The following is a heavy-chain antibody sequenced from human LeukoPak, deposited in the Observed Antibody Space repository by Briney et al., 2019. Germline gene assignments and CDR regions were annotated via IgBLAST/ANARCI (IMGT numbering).Heavy chain of an antibody. J-gene: IGHJ5*02. CDR2: ISDSGGST. V-gene: IGHV3-23*01. Sequence: GGSLRLSCAASGFSFATYAMSWVRQAPGKGLEWVSAISDSGGSTYYADSVKGRFTISRDNSKNTLYLQMNSLRAEDTAVYYCAKKVNWFDPWGQGTLVTVSS. CDR3: AKKVNWFDP. CDR1: GFSFATYA.